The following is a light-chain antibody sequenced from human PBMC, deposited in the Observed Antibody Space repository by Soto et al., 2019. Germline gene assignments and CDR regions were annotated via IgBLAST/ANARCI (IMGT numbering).Light chain of an antibody. CDR1: QSVSSSY. CDR2: GAS. Sequence: EIVLTQSPGTPSLSPGERATLSCRAKQSVSSSYLAWYQQKSGQAPRLLIYGASSRATGIPDRVSASGSGTDFTLTISRLEPEDFAVYYCQQYGSSPRTFGQGTKVDIK. V-gene: IGKV3-20*01. J-gene: IGKJ1*01. CDR3: QQYGSSPRT.